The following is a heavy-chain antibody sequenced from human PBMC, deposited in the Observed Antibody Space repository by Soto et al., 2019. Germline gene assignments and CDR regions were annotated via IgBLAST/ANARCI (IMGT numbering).Heavy chain of an antibody. D-gene: IGHD6-25*01. CDR1: GYTFSSYY. CDR3: ARDHIAAADTYALDI. J-gene: IGHJ3*02. V-gene: IGHV1-46*01. Sequence: ASVKVSCKASGYTFSSYYMHWVRQAPGQGLEWVGLINPGTGATTYAQKFQGRATMTSDTSTSTVYMELRSLTSKDTAVYYCARDHIAAADTYALDIWGQGTMVTVS. CDR2: INPGTGAT.